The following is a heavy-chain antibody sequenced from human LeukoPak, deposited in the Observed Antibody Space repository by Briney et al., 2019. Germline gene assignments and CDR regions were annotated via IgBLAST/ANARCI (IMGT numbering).Heavy chain of an antibody. CDR1: GGFISTYY. J-gene: IGHJ4*02. CDR2: ISYSGST. D-gene: IGHD5-18*01. V-gene: IGHV4-59*01. CDR3: ARDRYSYGF. Sequence: PSETLSLTCTVSGGFISTYYWSWIRQPPGKGLEWIGFISYSGSTYHNPSLKGRVTMSVDTSKNQFSLNLRSVTAADTAVYYCARDRYSYGFWGQGILVTVSS.